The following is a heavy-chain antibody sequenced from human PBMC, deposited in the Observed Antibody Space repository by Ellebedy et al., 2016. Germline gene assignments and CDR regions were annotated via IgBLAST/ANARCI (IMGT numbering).Heavy chain of an antibody. V-gene: IGHV3-30*03. CDR1: GFTFSSYS. CDR2: ISYDGSNK. D-gene: IGHD2-2*01. Sequence: GESLKISCAASGFTFSSYSMNWVRQAPGKGLEWVAIISYDGSNKDYADSVKGRFTISRDNSKNTLYLQMNSLKPEDTAVYYCARLHTARLKGPVGPASIRSDALDIWGQGTLVTVSS. J-gene: IGHJ3*02. CDR3: ARLHTARLKGPVGPASIRSDALDI.